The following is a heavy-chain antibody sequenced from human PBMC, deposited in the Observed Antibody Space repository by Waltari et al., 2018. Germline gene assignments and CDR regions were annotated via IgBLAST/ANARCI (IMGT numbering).Heavy chain of an antibody. CDR2: STSDDNT. CDR3: AKDLHYIAAADY. J-gene: IGHJ4*02. CDR1: GFTFCTNA. Sequence: EVQLLESGGGLVQPGGSLRRSCAASGFTFCTNAMTWVRQAPGKGLDWVSTSTSDDNTYYADSVKGRFTISRDNSKNTLYLQMNSLTAEDTAIYYCAKDLHYIAAADYWGQGTLVTVSS. D-gene: IGHD6-6*01. V-gene: IGHV3-23*01.